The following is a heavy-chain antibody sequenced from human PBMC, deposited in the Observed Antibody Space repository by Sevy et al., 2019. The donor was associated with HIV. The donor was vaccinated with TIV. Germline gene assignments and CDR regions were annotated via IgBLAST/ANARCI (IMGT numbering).Heavy chain of an antibody. CDR1: GFTFSTYP. CDR3: ARDSGYTINYSPGET. J-gene: IGHJ5*02. Sequence: GVSLRLSCAASGFTFSTYPMHWVRQSPGKGLEWVTVISYDGSSKYYADSVKGRLTISRDNSKNTVFLQMDSLRVDDTAVYYRARDSGYTINYSPGETWGQGALVTVSS. D-gene: IGHD3-16*01. V-gene: IGHV3-30-3*01. CDR2: ISYDGSSK.